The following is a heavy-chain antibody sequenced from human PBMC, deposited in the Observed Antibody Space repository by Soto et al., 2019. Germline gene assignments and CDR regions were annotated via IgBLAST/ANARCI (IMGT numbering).Heavy chain of an antibody. CDR1: GGTFNSFP. D-gene: IGHD3-10*01. V-gene: IGHV1-69*13. J-gene: IGHJ4*02. Sequence: SVKVSCKASGGTFNSFPISWVRQAPGQGLEWMGGIIPIFGTTYYAQKFQGRVTITADESTSTAYMELSSLRSEDTAVSYCAREITNYGYFDYWGQGTLVTVYS. CDR2: IIPIFGTT. CDR3: AREITNYGYFDY.